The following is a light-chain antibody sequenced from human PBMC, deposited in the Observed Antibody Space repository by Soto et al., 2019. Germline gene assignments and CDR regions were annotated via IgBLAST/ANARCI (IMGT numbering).Light chain of an antibody. CDR3: QQRSNWPPWP. Sequence: EIVLTQSPATLSLSPGERATLSCRASQSVSSYLAWYQQKPGQAPRLLIYDASNRATGIPARFSGSGSGTDFNLTISSLEPEDFAVYYCQQRSNWPPWPFGQGNKVEIK. J-gene: IGKJ1*01. V-gene: IGKV3-11*01. CDR1: QSVSSY. CDR2: DAS.